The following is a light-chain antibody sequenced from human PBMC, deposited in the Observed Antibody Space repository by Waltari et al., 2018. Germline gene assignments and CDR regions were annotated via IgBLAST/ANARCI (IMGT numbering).Light chain of an antibody. J-gene: IGKJ3*01. CDR2: DAS. V-gene: IGKV1-33*01. Sequence: DIQMTQSPSSLSASVGDRVTITCQASQDISNYLNWYQQKPGKAPKLLIYDASNLETRVPSRFSGGGSGTDFTFTISSLQPEDIATYYCQQYDNLPSFTFGPGTKVDIK. CDR1: QDISNY. CDR3: QQYDNLPSFT.